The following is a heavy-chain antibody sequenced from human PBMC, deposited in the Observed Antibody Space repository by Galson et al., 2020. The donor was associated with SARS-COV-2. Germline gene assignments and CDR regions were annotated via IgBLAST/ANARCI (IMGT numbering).Heavy chain of an antibody. CDR2: IIRTSTNI. J-gene: IGHJ4*02. CDR3: TRERGYSYGYSDY. V-gene: IGHV3-21*06. CDR1: GFTFSSYS. Sequence: NSGGSLRPSCAAPGFTFSSYSINWVRQAPGKGLDWVSSIIRTSTNIYYADSVKGRFTISRDNAKNSLYLQMNSLGTEDTTVYYCTRERGYSYGYSDYWGQGTLVTVSS. D-gene: IGHD5-18*01.